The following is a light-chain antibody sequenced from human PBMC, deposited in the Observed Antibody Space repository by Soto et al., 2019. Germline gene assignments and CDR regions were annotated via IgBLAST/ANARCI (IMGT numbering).Light chain of an antibody. CDR2: GAS. CDR3: LHYGTAQWT. CDR1: QSVTRSS. Sequence: EVVLTQSPATLSLSPGERATLSCRASQSVTRSSLAWYQQKPGQSPRLLISGASSRATGIPDRFSGGGSGTDFIFNISSPEPEDFAMYYCLHYGTAQWTFGPGTKV. V-gene: IGKV3-20*01. J-gene: IGKJ1*01.